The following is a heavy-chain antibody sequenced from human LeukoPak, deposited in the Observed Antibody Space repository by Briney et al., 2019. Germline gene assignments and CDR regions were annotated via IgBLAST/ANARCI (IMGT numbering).Heavy chain of an antibody. J-gene: IGHJ3*02. CDR3: AREEVPHGFDI. CDR1: GFTFSSYA. Sequence: PGGSLRLSCAASGFTFSSYAMHWVRQAPGKGLEWVAVISYDGSNKYYADSVRGRFTISRDNSKNTLYLQMNSLRAEDTAVYYCAREEVPHGFDIWGQGTMVTVSS. V-gene: IGHV3-30-3*01. CDR2: ISYDGSNK.